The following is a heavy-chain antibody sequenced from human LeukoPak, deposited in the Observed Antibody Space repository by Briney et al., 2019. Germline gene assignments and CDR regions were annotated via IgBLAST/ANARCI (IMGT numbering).Heavy chain of an antibody. CDR3: ARGNEGLDY. J-gene: IGHJ4*02. V-gene: IGHV3-30*04. Sequence: PGRSLRLSCAASGFTFSSYAMHWVRQAPGKGLEWVAVISYDGSNKYYADSVKGRFTISRDNSKNTLYLQMNSLRAEDTAVYYCARGNEGLDYWGQGTLVTVSS. CDR2: ISYDGSNK. CDR1: GFTFSSYA.